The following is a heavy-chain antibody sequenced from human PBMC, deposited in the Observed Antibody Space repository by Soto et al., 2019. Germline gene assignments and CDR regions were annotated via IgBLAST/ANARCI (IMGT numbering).Heavy chain of an antibody. Sequence: EVQLVESGGGLVKPGGSLRLSCAASGFTFSSYLMNWVRQAPGKGLEWVSAISGSSSYIYYTDSVRGRFTISRDNAKNSVYLQMNSLGVEDTAVYYCARDPSGALPGFDYWGQGILVTVSS. CDR2: ISGSSSYI. CDR3: ARDPSGALPGFDY. J-gene: IGHJ4*02. V-gene: IGHV3-21*02. D-gene: IGHD3-3*01. CDR1: GFTFSSYL.